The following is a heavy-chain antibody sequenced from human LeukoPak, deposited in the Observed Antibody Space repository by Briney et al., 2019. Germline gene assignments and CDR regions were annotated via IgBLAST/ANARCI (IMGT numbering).Heavy chain of an antibody. Sequence: ASVRVSCKLSGNNIIDYYINWMRQAPGQGLEWMGWINPKNGGTKYAQTFQGRVTMTWDTSISTAYMELTSLTSDDTAVYYCARDNSVGETAWWFDPWGQGTLVTVSS. CDR1: GNNIIDYY. CDR3: ARDNSVGETAWWFDP. CDR2: INPKNGGT. D-gene: IGHD1-26*01. V-gene: IGHV1-2*02. J-gene: IGHJ5*02.